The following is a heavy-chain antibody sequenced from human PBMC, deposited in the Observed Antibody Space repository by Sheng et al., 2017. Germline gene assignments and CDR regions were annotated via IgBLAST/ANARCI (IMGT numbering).Heavy chain of an antibody. J-gene: IGHJ4*02. D-gene: IGHD2-8*01. V-gene: IGHV3-7*01. CDR1: GFTFSNYW. CDR2: INQDGSEK. Sequence: EVQLVESGGTLVQPGGSLRLSCAASGFTFSNYWMSWVRQAPGKGLEWVGQINQDGSEKYYVDSVKGRFTISRDNAKNSLYLQVNSLRAGDTTVYYCARDTNGTSFDSWGQGTLVTVSS. CDR3: ARDTNGTSFDS.